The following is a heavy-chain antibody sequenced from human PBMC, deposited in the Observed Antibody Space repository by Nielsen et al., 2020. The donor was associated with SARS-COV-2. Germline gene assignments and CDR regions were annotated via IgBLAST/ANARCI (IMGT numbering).Heavy chain of an antibody. D-gene: IGHD4-17*01. Sequence: SETLSLTCAVSGGSISSSNWWSWVRQPPGKGLEWIGYIYYSGSTNYNPSLKSRVTISVDTSKNQFSLKLSSVTAADTAVYYCARHPESYGDYAFDPWGQGTLVTVSS. CDR2: IYYSGST. CDR1: GGSISSSNW. J-gene: IGHJ5*02. CDR3: ARHPESYGDYAFDP. V-gene: IGHV4-4*02.